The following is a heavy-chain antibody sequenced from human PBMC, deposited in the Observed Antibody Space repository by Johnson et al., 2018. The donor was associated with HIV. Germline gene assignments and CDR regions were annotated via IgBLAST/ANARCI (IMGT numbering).Heavy chain of an antibody. CDR2: IYSGGRT. J-gene: IGHJ3*02. D-gene: IGHD3-3*01. CDR3: ARDRGVFWNNDYKGDAFDI. Sequence: VQLVESGGGLIQPGGSLRLSCAASGLTVSSNYMSWVRQAPGKGLEWVSIIYSGGRTYHADSVKGRFTLSRDNSKNTLYLQMNSLRAEDTAVYYCARDRGVFWNNDYKGDAFDIWGQGTMVSVSS. CDR1: GLTVSSNY. V-gene: IGHV3-53*01.